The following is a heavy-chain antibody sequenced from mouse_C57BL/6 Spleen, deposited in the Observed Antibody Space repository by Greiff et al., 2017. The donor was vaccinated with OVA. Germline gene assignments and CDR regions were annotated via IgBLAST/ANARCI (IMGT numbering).Heavy chain of an antibody. J-gene: IGHJ2*01. V-gene: IGHV5-6*01. CDR1: GFTFSSYG. CDR2: ISSGGSYT. Sequence: EVKLVESGGDLVKPGGSLKLSCAASGFTFSSYGMSWVRQTPDKRLEWVATISSGGSYTYYPDSVKGRFTISRDNAKNTLYLQMSSLKSEDTAMYYCARHDYYGKDYFDYWGQGTTLTVSS. CDR3: ARHDYYGKDYFDY. D-gene: IGHD1-1*01.